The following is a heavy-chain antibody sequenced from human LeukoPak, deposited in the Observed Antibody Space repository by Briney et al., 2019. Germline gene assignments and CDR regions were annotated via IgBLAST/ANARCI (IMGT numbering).Heavy chain of an antibody. V-gene: IGHV4-59*01. Sequence: SETLSLTCTVSGGSISSYYWSWIRQPPGKGLEWIGYIYYSGSTNYNPSLKSRVTISVDTSKNQFSLKLSSVTAADTAVYYCARDPGCSGGSCYIFGFDYWGQGTLVTVSS. J-gene: IGHJ4*02. CDR2: IYYSGST. CDR3: ARDPGCSGGSCYIFGFDY. CDR1: GGSISSYY. D-gene: IGHD2-15*01.